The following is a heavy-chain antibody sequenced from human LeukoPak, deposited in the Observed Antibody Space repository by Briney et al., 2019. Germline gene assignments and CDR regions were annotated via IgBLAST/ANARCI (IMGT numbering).Heavy chain of an antibody. CDR1: GYTFTSYY. CDR3: ATALIFGVVIPFDY. V-gene: IGHV1-2*02. J-gene: IGHJ4*02. D-gene: IGHD3-3*01. CDR2: INPNSGGT. Sequence: GASVKVSCKATGYTFTSYYIHWVRQAPGQGLEWMGWINPNSGGTNYAQKFQGRVTMTRDTSINTAYMELSRLRSDDTAVYYCATALIFGVVIPFDYWGQGTLVTVSS.